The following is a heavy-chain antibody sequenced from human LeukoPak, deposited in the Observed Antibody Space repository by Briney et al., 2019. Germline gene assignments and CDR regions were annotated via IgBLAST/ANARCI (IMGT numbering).Heavy chain of an antibody. D-gene: IGHD6-13*01. CDR3: ARGIAAASTYYYYGMDV. V-gene: IGHV6-1*01. CDR2: TYYRSKWYN. Sequence: SQTLSLTCAISGDSVSSNSAAWNWIRQSPSRGLEWLGRTYYRSKWYNDYAVSVKSRITINPDTSKNQFSLQLNSETPEDTAVYYCARGIAAASTYYYYGMDVWGQGTTVTVFS. J-gene: IGHJ6*02. CDR1: GDSVSSNSAA.